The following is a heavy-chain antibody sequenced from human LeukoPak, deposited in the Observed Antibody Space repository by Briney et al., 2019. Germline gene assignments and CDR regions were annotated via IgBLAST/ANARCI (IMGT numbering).Heavy chain of an antibody. Sequence: GGSLRLSCAASGFTFSSYGMPWVRQAPGKGLEWVAVIWYDGSNKYYADSVKGRFTISRDNSKNTLYLQMNSLRAEDTAVYYCARDGASLDAFDIWGQGTMVTVSS. CDR2: IWYDGSNK. V-gene: IGHV3-33*01. J-gene: IGHJ3*02. CDR1: GFTFSSYG. CDR3: ARDGASLDAFDI.